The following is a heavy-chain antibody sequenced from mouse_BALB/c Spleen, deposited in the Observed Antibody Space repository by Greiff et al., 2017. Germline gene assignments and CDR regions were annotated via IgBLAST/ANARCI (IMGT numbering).Heavy chain of an antibody. Sequence: EVKVVESGGGLVQPGGSLRLSCATSGFTFTDYYMSWVRQPPGKALEWLGFIRNKANGYTTEYSASVKGRFTISRDNSQSILYLQMNTLRAEDSATYYCASIYYDYGYFDYWGQGTTLTVSS. CDR3: ASIYYDYGYFDY. D-gene: IGHD2-4*01. J-gene: IGHJ2*01. V-gene: IGHV7-3*02. CDR2: IRNKANGYTT. CDR1: GFTFTDYY.